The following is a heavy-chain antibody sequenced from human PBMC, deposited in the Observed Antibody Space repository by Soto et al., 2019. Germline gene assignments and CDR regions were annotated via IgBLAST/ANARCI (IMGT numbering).Heavy chain of an antibody. CDR2: IAYSGDT. CDR3: ARDFESSAIAP. V-gene: IGHV4-31*11. J-gene: IGHJ5*02. D-gene: IGHD3-9*01. Sequence: PSETLSRTCAVSGGSIISADTYWFWIRKHPGKGLEWIGYIAYSGDTYYNPSLRSRVTISADTSANKFSLTLKSVTAADTAVYFCARDFESSAIAPWGQGTSVTVSS. CDR1: GGSIISADTY.